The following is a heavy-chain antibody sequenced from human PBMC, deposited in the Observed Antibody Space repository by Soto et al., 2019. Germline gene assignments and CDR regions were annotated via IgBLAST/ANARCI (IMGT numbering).Heavy chain of an antibody. Sequence: PSETLSLTCTVGSISTYYWNWIRQPPGKGLEWIGYIYNIGRTNYNPSLKSRVTMSIDTSKNQFSLKLSSVTAADTAVYFCARTGKFYYYDMSGLPFGPWGPGALVTVS. CDR1: GSISTYY. CDR2: IYNIGRT. CDR3: ARTGKFYYYDMSGLPFGP. V-gene: IGHV4-59*01. D-gene: IGHD3-22*01. J-gene: IGHJ5*02.